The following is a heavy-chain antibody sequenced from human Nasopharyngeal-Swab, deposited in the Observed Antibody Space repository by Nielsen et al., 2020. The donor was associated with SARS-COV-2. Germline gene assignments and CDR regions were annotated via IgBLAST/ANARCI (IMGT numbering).Heavy chain of an antibody. CDR2: IKQDGSEK. CDR3: AKGFDY. J-gene: IGHJ4*02. V-gene: IGHV3-7*01. CDR1: GFTFSSYW. Sequence: GESLKISCVASGFTFSSYWMSWVRQAPGKGLEWVANIKQDGSEKYYVDSVKGRFTISRDNAKNSLYLQMNSLRAEDTAVYYCAKGFDYWGQGTLVTVSS.